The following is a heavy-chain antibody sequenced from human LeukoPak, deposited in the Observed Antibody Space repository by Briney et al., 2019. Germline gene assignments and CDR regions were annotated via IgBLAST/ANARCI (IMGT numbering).Heavy chain of an antibody. D-gene: IGHD2-15*01. CDR1: GGSISSGDYY. CDR2: IYYSGST. Sequence: SQTLSLTCTVSGGSISSGDYYWSWIRQPPGKGLEWIGYIYYSGSTNYNPSLKSRVTISVDTSKNQFSLKLSSATAADTAVFYCARGSRYCSGDSCPSFDYWGQGTLVTVSS. CDR3: ARGSRYCSGDSCPSFDY. V-gene: IGHV4-61*08. J-gene: IGHJ4*02.